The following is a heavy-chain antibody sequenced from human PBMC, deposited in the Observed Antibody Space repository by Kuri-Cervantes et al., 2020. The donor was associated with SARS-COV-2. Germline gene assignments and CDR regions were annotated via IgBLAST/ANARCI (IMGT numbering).Heavy chain of an antibody. CDR2: ISSSSSTI. CDR3: ARTYYYGSGSYFPFDY. V-gene: IGHV3-48*01. J-gene: IGHJ4*02. Sequence: GGSLRLSCAASGFTFSSYSMNWVRQAPGKGLEWVSYISSSSSTIYYADSVKGRFTISRDNAKNSLYLQMNSLRAEDTAVYYCARTYYYGSGSYFPFDYWGQGTLVTVSS. CDR1: GFTFSSYS. D-gene: IGHD3-10*01.